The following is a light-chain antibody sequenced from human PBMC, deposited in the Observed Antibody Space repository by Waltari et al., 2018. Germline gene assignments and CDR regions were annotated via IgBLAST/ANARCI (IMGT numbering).Light chain of an antibody. Sequence: IQLTPSPSSLSPSVGDRVTITCRAGRTVSTYLNWYQQKPGKAPKLLIYAASILQSGVPSRFSGSGSGTEFSLTIASLHPEDSATYYCQQSFDSVFTFGPGTTVNV. CDR3: QQSFDSVFT. J-gene: IGKJ3*01. CDR2: AAS. V-gene: IGKV1-39*01. CDR1: RTVSTY.